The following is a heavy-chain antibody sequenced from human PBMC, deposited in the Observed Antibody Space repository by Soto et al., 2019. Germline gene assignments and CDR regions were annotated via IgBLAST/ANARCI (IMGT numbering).Heavy chain of an antibody. D-gene: IGHD2-8*01. J-gene: IGHJ4*02. CDR2: ISGSGGST. CDR1: GFTFSSYA. V-gene: IGHV3-23*01. CDR3: AKTGRYCTNGVCSGTTVTSYYFDY. Sequence: EVQLLESGGGLVQPGGSLRLSCAASGFTFSSYAMSWVRQAPGKGLEWVSAISGSGGSTYYADSVKGRFTISRDNSKNTLYLQMNSLRAEDTAVYYCAKTGRYCTNGVCSGTTVTSYYFDYWGQGTLVTVSS.